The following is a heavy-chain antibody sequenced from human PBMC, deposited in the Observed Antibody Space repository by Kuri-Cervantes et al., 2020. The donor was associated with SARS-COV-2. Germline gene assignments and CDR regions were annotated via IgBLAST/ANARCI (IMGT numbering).Heavy chain of an antibody. Sequence: GGSLRLSCAASGYTFIYSHMSWIRQAPGKGLEWVSYIRSDSSHTNNAESVKGRFTISRDNAKNSLYLQMNSLRAEDTAVYYCARLVFVDAFDIWGQGTMVTVSS. J-gene: IGHJ3*02. D-gene: IGHD2-2*01. CDR1: GYTFIYSH. CDR2: IRSDSSHT. CDR3: ARLVFVDAFDI. V-gene: IGHV3-11*06.